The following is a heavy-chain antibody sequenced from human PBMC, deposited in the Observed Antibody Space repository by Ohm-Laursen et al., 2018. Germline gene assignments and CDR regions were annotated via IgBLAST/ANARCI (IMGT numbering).Heavy chain of an antibody. D-gene: IGHD3-16*01. J-gene: IGHJ4*02. Sequence: GTLSLTCTVSGGSISSYYWSWIRQPPGKGLEWIGFLYNTGNTNHNPSLKGRVSISDDKSKNQFSLKLRSVTAADTAIYFCARDRGGTYGPRFFDYWGLGTLVTVSS. V-gene: IGHV4-59*01. CDR3: ARDRGGTYGPRFFDY. CDR2: LYNTGNT. CDR1: GGSISSYY.